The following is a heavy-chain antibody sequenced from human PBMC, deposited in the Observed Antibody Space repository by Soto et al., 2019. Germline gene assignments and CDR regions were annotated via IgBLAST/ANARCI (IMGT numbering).Heavy chain of an antibody. CDR1: GFTFSNFW. CDR2: ASPDGSST. V-gene: IGHV3-74*01. J-gene: IGHJ5*02. CDR3: ASHGSGDYFWFDP. Sequence: GGSLRLSCAASGFTFSNFWVHWVRQAPGKGLVWVSRASPDGSSTSYADSVKGRFTISRDNAKNMLYMEMNSLRAKDTAVYYCASHGSGDYFWFDPWGQGTLVTVSS. D-gene: IGHD4-17*01.